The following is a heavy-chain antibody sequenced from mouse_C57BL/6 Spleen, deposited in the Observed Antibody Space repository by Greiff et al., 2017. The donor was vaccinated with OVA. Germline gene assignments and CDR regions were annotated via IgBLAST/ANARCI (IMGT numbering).Heavy chain of an antibody. V-gene: IGHV3-1*01. CDR2: ISYSGST. J-gene: IGHJ3*01. Sequence: EVKLVESGPGMVKPSQSLSLTCTVTGYSITSGYDWHWIRHFPGNKLEWMGYISYSGSTNYNPSLKSRISITHDTSKNHFFLKLNSVTTEDTATYYCARGIYYDYEGAYWGQGTLVTVSA. CDR1: GYSITSGYD. D-gene: IGHD2-4*01. CDR3: ARGIYYDYEGAY.